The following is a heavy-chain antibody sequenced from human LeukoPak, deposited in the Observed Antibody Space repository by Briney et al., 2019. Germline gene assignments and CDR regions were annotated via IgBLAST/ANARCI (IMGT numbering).Heavy chain of an antibody. Sequence: GGSLRLSCAASGFTFSNYWMHWVRQAPGKGLVWVSRVNSDGSSSSYADPVKGRFTISRDNAKNTVYLQMNSLRAEDTAVYYCGRGGKVEQLVLARWGQGSLVTVSS. J-gene: IGHJ4*02. CDR2: VNSDGSSS. CDR1: GFTFSNYW. CDR3: GRGGKVEQLVLAR. V-gene: IGHV3-74*01. D-gene: IGHD6-13*01.